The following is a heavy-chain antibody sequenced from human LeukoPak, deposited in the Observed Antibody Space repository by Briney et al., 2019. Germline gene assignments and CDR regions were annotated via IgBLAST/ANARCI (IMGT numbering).Heavy chain of an antibody. V-gene: IGHV1-2*02. CDR3: ARDVGEYCSSVSCYASDY. D-gene: IGHD2-2*01. CDR1: GYTFTGYY. Sequence: ASVKVSCKASGYTFTGYYMHWVRQAPGRGLEWMGWINPNSGGTNYAQKFQGRVTMTRDTSISTAYMELSRLRSDDTAVYYCARDVGEYCSSVSCYASDYWGQGTLVTVSS. CDR2: INPNSGGT. J-gene: IGHJ4*02.